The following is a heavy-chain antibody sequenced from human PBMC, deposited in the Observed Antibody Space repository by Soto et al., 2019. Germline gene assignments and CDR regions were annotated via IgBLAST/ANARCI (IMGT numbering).Heavy chain of an antibody. CDR2: IYYIGST. J-gene: IGHJ3*02. CDR1: GGSISNGVYS. D-gene: IGHD6-6*01. Sequence: SETLSLTCTVSGGSISNGVYSWSWLRHHPGKGLQWIGYIYYIGSTYYNPSLKSRVTISVYTSKNQFSLKLSSVTAADTAVYYGARASSSPRGGSSPGDLISTGYHFYIWGQGPMITVAS. V-gene: IGHV4-31*03. CDR3: ARASSSPRGGSSPGDLISTGYHFYI.